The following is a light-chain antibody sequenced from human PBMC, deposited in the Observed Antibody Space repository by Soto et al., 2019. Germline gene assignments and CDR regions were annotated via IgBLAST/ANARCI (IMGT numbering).Light chain of an antibody. CDR2: DVF. Sequence: QSALTQPSSVSGSPGHSVTISCFGTSSDIGSYNAVSWYQQHPGKAPKLIIFDVFERPSGVPDRFSGSKSGNSASLTISGLQAEDESDYYCSSFAPSYRVIFGGGTKVTVL. V-gene: IGLV2-11*01. CDR3: SSFAPSYRVI. CDR1: SSDIGSYNA. J-gene: IGLJ2*01.